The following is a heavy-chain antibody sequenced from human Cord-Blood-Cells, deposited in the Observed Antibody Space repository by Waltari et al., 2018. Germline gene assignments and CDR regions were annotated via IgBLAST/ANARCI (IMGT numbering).Heavy chain of an antibody. CDR3: ARGVRITIFGVVINHYYYYGMDV. D-gene: IGHD3-3*01. CDR2: INHSGST. V-gene: IGHV4-34*01. Sequence: QVQLQQWGAGLLKPSETLSLTCAVYGGSFSGYYWSWIRQPPGQGLEGIGEINHSGSTNYNPSLKSRVTISVDTSKNQFSLKLSSVTAADTAVYYCARGVRITIFGVVINHYYYYGMDVWGQGTTVTVSS. J-gene: IGHJ6*02. CDR1: GGSFSGYY.